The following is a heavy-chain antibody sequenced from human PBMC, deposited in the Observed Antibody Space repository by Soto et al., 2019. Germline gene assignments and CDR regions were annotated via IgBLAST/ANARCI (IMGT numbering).Heavy chain of an antibody. J-gene: IGHJ4*02. CDR2: ISYDGSNK. D-gene: IGHD3-16*02. CDR3: ASIEY. CDR1: GFTFSSYA. Sequence: GGSLRLSCAASGFTFSSYAMHWVRQAPGKGLEWVAVISYDGSNKYYADSVKGRFTISRDNSKNTLYLQMNSLRAEDTAVYYGASIEYWGQGTLVTVSS. V-gene: IGHV3-30-3*01.